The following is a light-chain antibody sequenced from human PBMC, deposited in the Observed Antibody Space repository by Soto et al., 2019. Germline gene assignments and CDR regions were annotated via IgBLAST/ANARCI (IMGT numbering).Light chain of an antibody. CDR2: EVD. J-gene: IGLJ1*01. Sequence: QTVVTQPPSASGSPGQSVTISCTGTSSDVGGYNFVSWYQQHPGKAPKLMIYEVDKRPSGVPDRFSGSKSGNTASLTVSGLQAEDEADYYCISYAVTTSYVFGTGTKLTVL. V-gene: IGLV2-8*01. CDR1: SSDVGGYNF. CDR3: ISYAVTTSYV.